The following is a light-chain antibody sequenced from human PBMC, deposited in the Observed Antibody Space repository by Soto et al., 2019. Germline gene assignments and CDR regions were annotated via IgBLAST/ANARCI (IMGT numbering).Light chain of an antibody. CDR1: SSDIGVYNY. V-gene: IGLV2-14*01. Sequence: QSALTQPASVSGSPGQSITISCTGTSSDIGVYNYVSWYQQLPDKAPKLMVYEVTHRPSGVSDRFSGSKSGNTASLTVSGLQAEDEADYFCSSYTSTNTLVFGGGTTLTVL. CDR2: EVT. CDR3: SSYTSTNTLV. J-gene: IGLJ2*01.